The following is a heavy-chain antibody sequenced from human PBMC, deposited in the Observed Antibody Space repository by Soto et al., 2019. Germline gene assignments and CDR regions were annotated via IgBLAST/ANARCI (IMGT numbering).Heavy chain of an antibody. CDR2: IIPIFGTA. V-gene: IGHV1-69*13. J-gene: IGHJ5*02. D-gene: IGHD5-12*01. Sequence: SVKVSCKASGGTFSSYAISWVRQAPGQGLEWMGGIIPIFGTANYAQKFQGRVTITADESTSTAYMELSSLRSEDTAVYYCARDLVATISPATWGQGTLVTVSS. CDR3: ARDLVATISPAT. CDR1: GGTFSSYA.